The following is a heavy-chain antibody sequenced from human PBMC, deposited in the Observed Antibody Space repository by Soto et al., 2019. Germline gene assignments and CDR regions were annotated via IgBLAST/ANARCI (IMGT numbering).Heavy chain of an antibody. Sequence: SETLFLTCTVSGGSISSYYWSWIRQPPGKGLEWIGYIYYSGSTNYNPSLKSRVTISVDTSKNQFSLKLSSVTAADTAVYYCARGLAYFDYWGQGTRVTVSS. CDR1: GGSISSYY. CDR3: ARGLAYFDY. J-gene: IGHJ4*02. D-gene: IGHD6-19*01. CDR2: IYYSGST. V-gene: IGHV4-59*01.